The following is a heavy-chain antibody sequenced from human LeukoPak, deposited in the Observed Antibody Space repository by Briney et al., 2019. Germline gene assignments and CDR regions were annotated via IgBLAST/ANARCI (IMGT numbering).Heavy chain of an antibody. Sequence: ASETLSLTCTVSGGSISTYHWSWIRQPAGKGLEWIGRIYTSGSTNYNPSLKSRVTISVDTSKNQFSLKLSSVTAADTAVYYCARDPYYYDSSGTKYNWFDPWGQGTLVTVSS. CDR3: ARDPYYYDSSGTKYNWFDP. D-gene: IGHD3-22*01. CDR1: GGSISTYH. V-gene: IGHV4-4*07. J-gene: IGHJ5*02. CDR2: IYTSGST.